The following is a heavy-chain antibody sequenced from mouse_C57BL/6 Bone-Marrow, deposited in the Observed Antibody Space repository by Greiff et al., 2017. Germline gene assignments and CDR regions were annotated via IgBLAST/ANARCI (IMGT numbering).Heavy chain of an antibody. D-gene: IGHD2-2*01. CDR1: EYEFPSHD. CDR3: ARHGYEGDYAMDY. Sequence: EVKLMESGGGLVQPGESLKLSCESNEYEFPSHDMSWVRKSPEKRLELVAAINSDGGSTYYPDTMARRFIISRDNTEKALYLQMSSLRCEDTALYYCARHGYEGDYAMDYWGQGTSVTVSS. CDR2: INSDGGST. J-gene: IGHJ4*01. V-gene: IGHV5-2*01.